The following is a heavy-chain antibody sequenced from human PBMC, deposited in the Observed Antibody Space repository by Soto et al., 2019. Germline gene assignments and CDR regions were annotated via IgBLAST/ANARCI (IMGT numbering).Heavy chain of an antibody. CDR1: GYTFTTHG. V-gene: IGHV1-18*01. Sequence: ASVKVSCKASGYTFTTHGISWVRQAPGQGLEWMGWISTYNGNTNYAQKLQGRITLTADTSTSTAYMELRSLRSDDTAVYYCARVGLDCSGGSCYYAYYFDYWGQGTLVTVS. CDR2: ISTYNGNT. D-gene: IGHD2-15*01. CDR3: ARVGLDCSGGSCYYAYYFDY. J-gene: IGHJ4*02.